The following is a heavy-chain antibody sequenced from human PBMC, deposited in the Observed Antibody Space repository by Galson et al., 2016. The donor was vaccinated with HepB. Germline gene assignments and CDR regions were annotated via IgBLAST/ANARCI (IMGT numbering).Heavy chain of an antibody. CDR2: IQFDGSKK. V-gene: IGHV3-33*01. D-gene: IGHD6-13*01. J-gene: IGHJ3*02. CDR3: AREAIAAAGTHDAFDI. CDR1: GFTFSSYG. Sequence: SLRLSCAGSGFTFSSYGMHWVRQAPGKGLEWVAAIQFDGSKKYYGDSVKGRFAISRDDSKSTVYLQMNSLRAEDTAVYYCAREAIAAAGTHDAFDIWGQGTMVTVCS.